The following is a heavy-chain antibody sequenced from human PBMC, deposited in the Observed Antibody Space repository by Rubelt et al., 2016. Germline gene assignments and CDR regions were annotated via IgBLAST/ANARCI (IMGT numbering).Heavy chain of an antibody. CDR1: GYTLTELS. CDR3: ATRAVWVIGPHAFGI. V-gene: IGHV1-24*01. Sequence: QAQLVQSGAEVKKPGASVKVSCKVSGYTLTELSMHWVRQAPAKGLEWMGGFDPEDGETIYAQKFPGTVTMTEGTSTDAAYMELCSLGSEDAAVYDCATRAVWVIGPHAFGIWGQGTMVTVSS. J-gene: IGHJ3*02. CDR2: FDPEDGET. D-gene: IGHD3-22*01.